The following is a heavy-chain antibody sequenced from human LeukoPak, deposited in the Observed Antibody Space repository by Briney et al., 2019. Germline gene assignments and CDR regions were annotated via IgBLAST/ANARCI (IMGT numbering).Heavy chain of an antibody. CDR3: AKGRAEDYYFDY. V-gene: IGHV3-21*01. Sequence: PGGSLRLSCAASGFTFSSYSMSWVRQAPGKGLEWVSSINSNNSYIYYADSVKGRFTTSRDNAKNSMYLQMHSLRAEDTAVYYCAKGRAEDYYFDYWGQGTLVTVSS. CDR1: GFTFSSYS. J-gene: IGHJ4*02. CDR2: INSNNSYI.